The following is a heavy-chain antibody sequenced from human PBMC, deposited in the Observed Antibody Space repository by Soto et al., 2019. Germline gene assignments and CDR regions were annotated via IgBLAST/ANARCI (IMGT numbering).Heavy chain of an antibody. Sequence: LRLSCSVSGFTSSSYAMHWVRQAPGKGLEYVASISSEGASTYYADSVKGRFIISRDNSKNTLYLQMSSLRDEDTAIYYCVKDRYVDYWGQGILVTVSS. J-gene: IGHJ4*02. CDR3: VKDRYVDY. V-gene: IGHV3-64D*06. CDR2: ISSEGAST. CDR1: GFTSSSYA.